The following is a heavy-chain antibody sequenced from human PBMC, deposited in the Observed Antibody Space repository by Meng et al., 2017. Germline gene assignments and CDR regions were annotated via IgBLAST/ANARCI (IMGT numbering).Heavy chain of an antibody. Sequence: QLVQLGGEGKKPGSRVKGSCKGSGGTFSSYAISGVRQAPGQGREWMGGIIPIFGTANYAQKSQGRVTITADKSTSTAYMELSSLRSEDTAVYYCARGVGYGGNSLYFDYWGQGTLVTVSS. D-gene: IGHD4-23*01. CDR2: IIPIFGTA. J-gene: IGHJ4*02. CDR1: GGTFSSYA. CDR3: ARGVGYGGNSLYFDY. V-gene: IGHV1-69*06.